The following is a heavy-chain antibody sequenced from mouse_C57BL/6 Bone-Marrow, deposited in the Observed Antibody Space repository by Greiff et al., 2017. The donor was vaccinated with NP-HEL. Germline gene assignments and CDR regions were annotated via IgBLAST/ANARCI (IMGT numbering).Heavy chain of an antibody. V-gene: IGHV1-69*01. CDR3: ARGLLSDV. J-gene: IGHJ1*03. D-gene: IGHD6-2*01. Sequence: VQLQQSGAELVMPGASVKLSCKASGYTFTSYWMHWVKQRPGQGLEWIGEIDPSDSYTNYNQKFKGKSTLTVDKSSSTAYMQLSSLTSEDSAVYYCARGLLSDVWGTGTTVTVSS. CDR2: IDPSDSYT. CDR1: GYTFTSYW.